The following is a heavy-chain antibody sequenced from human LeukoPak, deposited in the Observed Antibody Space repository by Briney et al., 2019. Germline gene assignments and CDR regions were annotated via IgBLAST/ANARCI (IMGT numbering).Heavy chain of an antibody. V-gene: IGHV3-74*01. Sequence: GGSLRLSCVASGFTFSTYWMHWVRQAPGKGLVWVSRINSDGNSTSYADSVKGRFTISRDNAKNTLYLQMNSLRAEDTAVYYCAKYSTRRGSFDYWGQGTLVTVSS. D-gene: IGHD2/OR15-2a*01. J-gene: IGHJ4*02. CDR2: INSDGNST. CDR3: AKYSTRRGSFDY. CDR1: GFTFSTYW.